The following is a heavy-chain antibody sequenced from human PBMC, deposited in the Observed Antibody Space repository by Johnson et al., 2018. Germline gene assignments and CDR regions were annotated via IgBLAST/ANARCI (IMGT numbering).Heavy chain of an antibody. CDR2: MNPNSGNT. D-gene: IGHD1-26*01. CDR1: GYTFTSYD. V-gene: IGHV1-8*01. CDR3: AKDHKGGELRGNLYYYYYMDV. J-gene: IGHJ6*03. Sequence: QVQLVQSGAEVKKPGASVKVSCKASGYTFTSYDINWVRQATGQGLEWMGWMNPNSGNTGYAQKFQGRVTMTRNTSISTAYMELSSLRSEDTAVYYCAKDHKGGELRGNLYYYYYMDVWGKGTTVTVSS.